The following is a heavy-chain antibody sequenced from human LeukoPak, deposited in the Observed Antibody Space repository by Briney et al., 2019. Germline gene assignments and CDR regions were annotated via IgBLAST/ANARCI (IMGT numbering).Heavy chain of an antibody. CDR2: ILYDGSHE. CDR3: AKGGEGGSHRYFEY. D-gene: IGHD1-26*01. Sequence: TGGSLRLSCAASGFTFSSYGKHWVRQAPGKGLVWVAFILYDGSHEYYADSVKGRFTSSRDNSKNTLYLQMNSLRPEDTAVYYCAKGGEGGSHRYFEYWGQGTLVTVSS. CDR1: GFTFSSYG. V-gene: IGHV3-30*02. J-gene: IGHJ4*02.